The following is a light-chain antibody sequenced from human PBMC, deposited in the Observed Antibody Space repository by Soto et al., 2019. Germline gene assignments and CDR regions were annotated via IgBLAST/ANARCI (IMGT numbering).Light chain of an antibody. CDR2: DVS. CDR3: TSYTRSSTYV. J-gene: IGLJ1*01. Sequence: QSVLTQPASVSGSPGQSITISCTGTVSDVGGYASVSWYQQHPGKAPKLMIYDVSDRPSGVSNRFSGSKSGNTASLTISGLLAEDEADHYCTSYTRSSTYVFGTGTKVTVL. CDR1: VSDVGGYAS. V-gene: IGLV2-14*03.